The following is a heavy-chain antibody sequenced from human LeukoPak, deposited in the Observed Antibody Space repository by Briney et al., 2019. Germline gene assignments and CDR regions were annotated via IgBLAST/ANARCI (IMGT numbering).Heavy chain of an antibody. CDR1: GFTFSSSA. CDR2: ISDSGGST. V-gene: IGHV3-23*01. CDR3: AKDQRWESPHYLDS. D-gene: IGHD1-26*01. J-gene: IGHJ4*02. Sequence: GGSLRLSCAASGFTFSSSAMSWVRQVPGKGLEWVSGISDSGGSTSYADSVRGRFTISRDNSMNTLYVQMNSLRDVDTAVYYGAKDQRWESPHYLDSWGQGTLVTVSS.